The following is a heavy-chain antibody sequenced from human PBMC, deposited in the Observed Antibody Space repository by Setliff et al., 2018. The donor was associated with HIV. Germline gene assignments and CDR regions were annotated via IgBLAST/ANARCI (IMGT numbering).Heavy chain of an antibody. CDR3: AGSGWEVGISIRYYYYYMAV. CDR2: ISPDNGDT. D-gene: IGHD3-3*02. J-gene: IGHJ6*03. CDR1: GYSFINYF. V-gene: IGHV1-2*02. Sequence: ASVKVSCKASGYSFINYFIHWVRQAPGQGLEWMGWISPDNGDTNIPQRFRGRVTMTRDTSINTAYMELSGLRSDDTAVYYCAGSGWEVGISIRYYYYYMAVWGKGTTVTVSS.